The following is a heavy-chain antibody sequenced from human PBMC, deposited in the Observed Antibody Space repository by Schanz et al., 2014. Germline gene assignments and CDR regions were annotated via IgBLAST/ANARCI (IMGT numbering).Heavy chain of an antibody. CDR2: ISSSSSYI. J-gene: IGHJ4*02. Sequence: EVQLVESGGGLVKPGGSLRLSCAASGFTFSSYGMNWVRQAPGKGLEWVSYISSSSSYIYYADSMKGRFTISRDIAKSSLYLQMNSMRDEDTAVYYCARDRGGWFEMDYWGQGTLVTVSS. CDR1: GFTFSSYG. D-gene: IGHD6-19*01. V-gene: IGHV3-21*01. CDR3: ARDRGGWFEMDY.